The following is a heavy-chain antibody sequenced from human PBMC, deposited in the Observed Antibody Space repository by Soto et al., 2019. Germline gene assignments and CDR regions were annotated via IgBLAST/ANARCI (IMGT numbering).Heavy chain of an antibody. CDR3: AGMSWYFDL. V-gene: IGHV4-30-2*01. Sequence: QLQLQESGSGLVKPSQTLSLTCAVSGGSISSGGYSWSWIRQPPGKGLEWLGYIYHSGSTYYNPSLXXRXTXXVARSKNQFSLELSFVTAADTAVYYCAGMSWYFDLWGRGTLVTVSS. J-gene: IGHJ2*01. CDR2: IYHSGST. CDR1: GGSISSGGYS.